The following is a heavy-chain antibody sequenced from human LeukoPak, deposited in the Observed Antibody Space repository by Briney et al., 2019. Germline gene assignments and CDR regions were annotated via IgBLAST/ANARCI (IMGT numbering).Heavy chain of an antibody. J-gene: IGHJ4*02. CDR3: ARRNYGGTLEY. D-gene: IGHD4-23*01. CDR1: GGSLTSGSYS. V-gene: IGHV4-39*01. Sequence: SETLSLTCTVSGGSLTSGSYSWAWIRQPPGKGLEWIGSIYSGGGTFYHPSLRTRVTISVDTSQKQFSLTLPSVTAADTAVYCCARRNYGGTLEYWGQGTLVTVSS. CDR2: IYSGGGT.